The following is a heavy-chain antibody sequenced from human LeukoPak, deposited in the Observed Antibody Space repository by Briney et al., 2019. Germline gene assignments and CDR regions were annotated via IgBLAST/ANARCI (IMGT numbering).Heavy chain of an antibody. J-gene: IGHJ5*01. V-gene: IGHV4-34*01. CDR3: ARGPRGSWYFFWFDY. Sequence: PSETLSLTCAVYGGSFSGYYWSWIRQPPGKGLEWIGEINHSGSTNYNPSLKSRVTISVDTSKNQCSLKLSSVTAADTAVYYCARGPRGSWYFFWFDYWGQGTLVTVSS. D-gene: IGHD6-13*01. CDR1: GGSFSGYY. CDR2: INHSGST.